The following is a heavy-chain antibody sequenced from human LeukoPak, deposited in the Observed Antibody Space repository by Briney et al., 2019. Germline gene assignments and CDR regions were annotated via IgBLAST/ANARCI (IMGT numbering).Heavy chain of an antibody. CDR3: ARDYSSGWFGKGAY. J-gene: IGHJ4*02. V-gene: IGHV3-21*06. CDR1: GFTSRSYT. Sequence: PGGSLRLSCSGSGFTSRSYTMTWVRQAPGKGLEWVSSIDGDGTLKYYADSLKGRFTISRDNANSSVYLQMNSLTADDSGLYFCARDYSSGWFGKGAYWGQGTRVLVSS. D-gene: IGHD6-19*01. CDR2: IDGDGTLK.